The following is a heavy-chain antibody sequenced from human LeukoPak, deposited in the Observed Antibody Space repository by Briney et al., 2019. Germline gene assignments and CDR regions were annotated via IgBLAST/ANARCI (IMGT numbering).Heavy chain of an antibody. CDR2: INAGNGNT. J-gene: IGHJ6*02. CDR1: GYTFTSYA. D-gene: IGHD1-26*01. V-gene: IGHV1-3*01. CDR3: ARRRWDHYYYYGMDV. Sequence: ASVNVSCKASGYTFTSYAMHWVRQAPGQRLEWMGWINAGNGNTKYSQKFQGRVTITRDTSASTAYMELSSLRSEDTAVYYCARRRWDHYYYYGMDVWGQGTTVTVSS.